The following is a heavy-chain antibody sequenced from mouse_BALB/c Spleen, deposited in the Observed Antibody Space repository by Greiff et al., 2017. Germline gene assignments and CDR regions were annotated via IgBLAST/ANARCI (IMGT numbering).Heavy chain of an antibody. CDR2: ISYDGSN. J-gene: IGHJ3*01. D-gene: IGHD1-1*01. Sequence: EVQLVESGPGLVKPSQSLSLTCSVTGYSITSGYYWNWIRQFPGNKLEWMGYISYDGSNNYNPSLKNRISITRDTSKNQFFLKLNSVTTEDTATYYCARDDGNFAYWGQGTLVTVSA. V-gene: IGHV3-6*02. CDR1: GYSITSGYY. CDR3: ARDDGNFAY.